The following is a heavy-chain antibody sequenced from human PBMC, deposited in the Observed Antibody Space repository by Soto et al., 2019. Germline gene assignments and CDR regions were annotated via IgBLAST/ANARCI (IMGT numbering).Heavy chain of an antibody. V-gene: IGHV3-33*01. CDR2: IWSDGSNK. Sequence: QVHLVESGGGVVQPGRSLRLSCAASGFTFSSYGMHWVRQAPGKGLEWVAVIWSDGSNKYYADTVKGRFTISRDNSKNTLYLQMNSLRAEDTAVYYCASRSPALDYWGQGTLVTVSS. CDR1: GFTFSSYG. D-gene: IGHD2-2*01. CDR3: ASRSPALDY. J-gene: IGHJ4*02.